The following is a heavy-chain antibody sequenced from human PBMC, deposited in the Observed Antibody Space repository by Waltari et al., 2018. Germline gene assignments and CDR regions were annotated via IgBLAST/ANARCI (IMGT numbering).Heavy chain of an antibody. CDR3: ATTRAVERPAAIPGWFDP. J-gene: IGHJ5*02. D-gene: IGHD2-2*02. Sequence: QVQLVQAVAEAKQPGASVRVSCKVSGYTLTELSMYWVRQAPGKGLGWLGGVGIESGEKIGKQNFKARVTMTEDTSTDTAYMELSRRRTEDTAVDYGATTRAVERPAAIPGWFDPWGQGTLVIVSS. CDR2: VGIESGEK. CDR1: GYTLTELS. V-gene: IGHV1-24*01.